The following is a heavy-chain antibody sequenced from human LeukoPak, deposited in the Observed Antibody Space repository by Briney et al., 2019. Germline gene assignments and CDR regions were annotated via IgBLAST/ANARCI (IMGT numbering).Heavy chain of an antibody. V-gene: IGHV1-46*01. Sequence: ASVTVSFTASGYTFTGYYMHWVRQAPGQGLEWLGIINPSGGSTSYAQKFQGRVTMTRDTSTSTVYMELSSLRSEDTAVYYCARGIEDYWGQGTLVTVSS. CDR1: GYTFTGYY. CDR2: INPSGGST. J-gene: IGHJ4*02. CDR3: ARGIEDY. D-gene: IGHD2-15*01.